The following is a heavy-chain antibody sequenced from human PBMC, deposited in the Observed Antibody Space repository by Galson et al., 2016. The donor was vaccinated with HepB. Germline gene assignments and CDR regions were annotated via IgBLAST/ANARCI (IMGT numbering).Heavy chain of an antibody. D-gene: IGHD5/OR15-5a*01. Sequence: SETLSLTCAVYGGSFNGYYWSWIRQPPGKGLEWIGEINHRGSTNYNLSLKSRVTLSVDTSKNQFSLTLTSVTAADTAVYYCAREGDVNDSPYYFDCWGQGTLVTVSS. CDR2: INHRGST. CDR3: AREGDVNDSPYYFDC. V-gene: IGHV4-34*01. J-gene: IGHJ4*02. CDR1: GGSFNGYY.